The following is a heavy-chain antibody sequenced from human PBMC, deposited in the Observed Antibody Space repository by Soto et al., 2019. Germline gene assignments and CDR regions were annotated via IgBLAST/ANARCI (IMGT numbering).Heavy chain of an antibody. CDR1: GGSISSYY. CDR3: ARVGRWLQFSY. D-gene: IGHD5-12*01. CDR2: IYYSGST. V-gene: IGHV4-59*01. Sequence: SETLSLTCTFSGGSISSYYWSLIRQPPGKGLEWIGYIYYSGSTNYNPSLKSRVTISVDTSKNQFSLKLSSVTAADTAVYYCARVGRWLQFSYWGQGTLVTVSS. J-gene: IGHJ4*02.